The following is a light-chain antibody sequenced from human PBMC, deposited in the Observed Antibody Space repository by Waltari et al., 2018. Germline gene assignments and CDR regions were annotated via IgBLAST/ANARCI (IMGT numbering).Light chain of an antibody. V-gene: IGKV3-11*01. Sequence: EIVLTQSPATLSLSPGDTATLSCRASQSVGSYLAWYQQKPGQPPSLLIYDASNRATGVPARFRGSGSGTEFTLTISSLEAVDFAVYYCQQRSNWTPHTFGQGARLEIK. J-gene: IGKJ2*01. CDR1: QSVGSY. CDR3: QQRSNWTPHT. CDR2: DAS.